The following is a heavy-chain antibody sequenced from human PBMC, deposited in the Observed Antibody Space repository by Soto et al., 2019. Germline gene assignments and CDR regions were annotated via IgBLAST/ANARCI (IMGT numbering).Heavy chain of an antibody. Sequence: GSLRLYCAASGFNFRRFAMSWVRQGPGKGLEWVSGMSERSGPPLYADSVKGRFTISRDTSKSTLHLEMTSLRPEDTAVYYCAKDQDNSDYYWFFDLWGRGTPVTVSS. CDR3: AKDQDNSDYYWFFDL. CDR2: MSERSGPP. J-gene: IGHJ2*01. V-gene: IGHV3-23*01. D-gene: IGHD5-12*01. CDR1: GFNFRRFA.